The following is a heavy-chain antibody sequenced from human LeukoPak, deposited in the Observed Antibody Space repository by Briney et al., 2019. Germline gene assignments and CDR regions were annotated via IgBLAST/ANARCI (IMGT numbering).Heavy chain of an antibody. D-gene: IGHD3-3*01. V-gene: IGHV4-59*01. Sequence: SETVSLTCTISGGSISSYYWSWIRQPPGKGLGWIGYIYYSGSTKYNPSLKSRVTISVDTSKNQFSLKLSSVIAADTAVYYCARLDTIFGVAKGFDYWGQGILVTVSS. CDR2: IYYSGST. J-gene: IGHJ4*02. CDR3: ARLDTIFGVAKGFDY. CDR1: GGSISSYY.